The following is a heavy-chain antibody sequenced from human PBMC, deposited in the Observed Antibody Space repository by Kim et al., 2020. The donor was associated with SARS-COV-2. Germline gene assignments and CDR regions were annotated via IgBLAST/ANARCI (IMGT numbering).Heavy chain of an antibody. CDR2: ISYDGSNK. J-gene: IGHJ6*02. CDR3: AKDVRSFVGKVGATPYYYGMDV. CDR1: GFTFSSYG. Sequence: GGSLRLSCAASGFTFSSYGMHWVRQAPGKGLEWVAVISYDGSNKYYADSVKGRFTISRDNSKNTLYLQMNSLRAEDTAVYYCAKDVRSFVGKVGATPYYYGMDVWGQGTTVTVSS. V-gene: IGHV3-30*18. D-gene: IGHD1-26*01.